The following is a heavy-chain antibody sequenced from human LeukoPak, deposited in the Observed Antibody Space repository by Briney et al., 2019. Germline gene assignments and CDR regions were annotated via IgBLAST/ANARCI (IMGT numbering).Heavy chain of an antibody. Sequence: GASVKVSCKASGYTFTGYYMHWVRQAPGQGLEWMGWINPNSGGTNYAQEFQGRVTMTRDTSISTAYMELSRLRSDDTAVYYCAREASANDYGDYDWFDPWGQGTLVTVSS. CDR2: INPNSGGT. CDR1: GYTFTGYY. CDR3: AREASANDYGDYDWFDP. J-gene: IGHJ5*02. D-gene: IGHD4-17*01. V-gene: IGHV1-2*02.